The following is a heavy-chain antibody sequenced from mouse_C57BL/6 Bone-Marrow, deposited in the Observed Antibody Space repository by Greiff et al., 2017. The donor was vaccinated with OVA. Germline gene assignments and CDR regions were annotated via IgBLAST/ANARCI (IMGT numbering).Heavy chain of an antibody. CDR3: ARGDYYDYPFDY. Sequence: QVQLQQSGPELVKPGASVKISCKASGYAFSSSWMNWVKQRPGKGLEWIGRIYPGDGDTNYNGKFKGKATLTADKSSSTAYMQLSSLTSEDSAVYFCARGDYYDYPFDYGGRGTTLTVSS. V-gene: IGHV1-82*01. D-gene: IGHD2-4*01. CDR2: IYPGDGDT. J-gene: IGHJ2*01. CDR1: GYAFSSSW.